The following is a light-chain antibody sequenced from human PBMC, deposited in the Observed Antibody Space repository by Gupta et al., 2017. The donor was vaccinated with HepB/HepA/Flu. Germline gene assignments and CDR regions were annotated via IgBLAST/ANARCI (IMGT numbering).Light chain of an antibody. J-gene: IGLJ2*01. V-gene: IGLV3-19*01. CDR1: SLRSYY. Sequence: SSELTPDPAVSVGLGQTVRITCQGDSLRSYYASWYQQKPGQAPVLVIYGKNNRPSGIPDRFSGSSSGNTASLTITGAQAEDEADYYCNSRDSSGNHVVFGGGTKLTVL. CDR2: GKN. CDR3: NSRDSSGNHVV.